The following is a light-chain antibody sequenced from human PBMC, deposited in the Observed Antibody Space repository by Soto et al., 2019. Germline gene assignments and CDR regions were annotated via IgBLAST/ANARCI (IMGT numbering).Light chain of an antibody. CDR3: GSYTTSITVI. CDR1: SSDVGDHNS. CDR2: AVS. Sequence: QSALTQPASVSGSPGQSITISCTGTSSDVGDHNSVSWYQQQPAKAPKLMIYAVSNRPPGVSNRFSGSKSGNTASLTISGLQAEDEADYYCGSYTTSITVIFGGGTKLTVL. V-gene: IGLV2-14*03. J-gene: IGLJ2*01.